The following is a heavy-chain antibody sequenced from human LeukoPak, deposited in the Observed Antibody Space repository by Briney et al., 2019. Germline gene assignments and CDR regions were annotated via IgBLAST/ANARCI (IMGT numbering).Heavy chain of an antibody. D-gene: IGHD3-10*01. CDR1: GGSFGGYY. V-gene: IGHV4-59*01. J-gene: IGHJ4*02. CDR2: IYYSGST. Sequence: SSETLSLTCAVYGGSFGGYYWSWIRQPPGKGLEWIGYIYYSGSTNYNPSLKSRVTISVDTSKNQFSLKLSSVTAADTAVYYCARVTMVRGVIVEDYWGQGTLVTVSS. CDR3: ARVTMVRGVIVEDY.